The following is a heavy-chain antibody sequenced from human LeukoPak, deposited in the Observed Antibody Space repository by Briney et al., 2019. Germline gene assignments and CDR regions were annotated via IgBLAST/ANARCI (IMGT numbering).Heavy chain of an antibody. CDR3: ATDLYYDSSGYYYDYYYYGMDV. V-gene: IGHV3-64*04. CDR1: GFTFNNYP. J-gene: IGHJ6*02. Sequence: GGSLRLSCSASGFTFNNYPMHWVRRAPGKGLEYVSAINSNGDSTYNADSVKGRFTISRDNSKNTLYLQMNSLRAEDTAVYYCATDLYYDSSGYYYDYYYYGMDVWGQGTTVTVSS. CDR2: INSNGDST. D-gene: IGHD3-22*01.